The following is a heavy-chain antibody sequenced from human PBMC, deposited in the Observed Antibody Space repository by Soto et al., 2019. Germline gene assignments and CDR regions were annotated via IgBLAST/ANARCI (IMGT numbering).Heavy chain of an antibody. CDR1: GYTFTSYG. CDR2: ISAYNGNT. J-gene: IGHJ6*02. D-gene: IGHD2-21*02. CDR3: ARDLVTPTEDQIYYYYGMDV. Sequence: GASVKVSFKASGYTFTSYGISWVRQAPGQGLEWMGWISAYNGNTNYAQKLQGRVTMTTDTSTSTAYMELRSLRSDDTAVYYCARDLVTPTEDQIYYYYGMDVWGQGTTVTVSS. V-gene: IGHV1-18*01.